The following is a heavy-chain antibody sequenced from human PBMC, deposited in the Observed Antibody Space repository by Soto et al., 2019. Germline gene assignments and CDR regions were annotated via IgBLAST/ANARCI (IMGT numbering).Heavy chain of an antibody. D-gene: IGHD1-26*01. V-gene: IGHV3-23*01. Sequence: PGGSLRLSCAASGFLFENFGMRWVRQAPGKGLEWISSISGSGFKKYYADSVKGRFTISRDKSKSTVCLELNNLSAEDTAVYHCAKNQGVELVPLATVDWFDPWGQGSVVT. CDR2: ISGSGFKK. CDR3: AKNQGVELVPLATVDWFDP. CDR1: GFLFENFG. J-gene: IGHJ5*02.